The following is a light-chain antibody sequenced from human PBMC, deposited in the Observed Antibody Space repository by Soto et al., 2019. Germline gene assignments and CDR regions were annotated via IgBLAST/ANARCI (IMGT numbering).Light chain of an antibody. V-gene: IGKV1-39*01. CDR1: QSIDNY. Sequence: GARVTITCRASQSIDNYLNWYQQKPGKAPNLLIYAASSLQSGVPSRFSGSGSGTDFTLTISSLQPEDFATYYCQQTYNTLWTFGQGTKVDIK. J-gene: IGKJ1*01. CDR2: AAS. CDR3: QQTYNTLWT.